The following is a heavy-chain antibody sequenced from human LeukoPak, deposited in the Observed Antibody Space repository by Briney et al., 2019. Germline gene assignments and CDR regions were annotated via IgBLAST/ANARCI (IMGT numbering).Heavy chain of an antibody. D-gene: IGHD6-13*01. J-gene: IGHJ4*02. Sequence: GASVKISCKVSGYTFTDYYMHWGQQAPGKGLEWMGLVDPEDGETIYAEKFQGRVTITADTSTDTAYMELSSLRSEDTAVYYCATDPSPGGQQLVQIWGQGTLVTVSS. CDR1: GYTFTDYY. CDR3: ATDPSPGGQQLVQI. CDR2: VDPEDGET. V-gene: IGHV1-69-2*01.